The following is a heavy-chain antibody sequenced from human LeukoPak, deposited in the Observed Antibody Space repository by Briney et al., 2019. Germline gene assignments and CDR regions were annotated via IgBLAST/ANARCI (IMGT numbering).Heavy chain of an antibody. CDR3: AGGYRGYYFDY. J-gene: IGHJ4*02. CDR1: GGSFSGYY. Sequence: SETLSLTCAVYGGSFSGYYWSWIRQPPGKGLEWIGEINHSGSTNYNPSLKSRVTISVDTSKNQFSLKLSSVTAADTAVYYCAGGYRGYYFDYWGQGTLVTVYS. CDR2: INHSGST. D-gene: IGHD5-18*01. V-gene: IGHV4-34*01.